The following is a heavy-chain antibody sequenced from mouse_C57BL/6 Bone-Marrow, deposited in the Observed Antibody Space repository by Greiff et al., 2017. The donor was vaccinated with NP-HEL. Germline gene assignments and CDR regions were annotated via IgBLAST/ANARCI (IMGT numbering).Heavy chain of an antibody. CDR1: GYTFTSYW. CDR3: ACPIYYYGSTFAY. V-gene: IGHV1-7*01. Sequence: QVQLQQSGAELAKPGASVKLSCKASGYTFTSYWMHWVKQRPGQGLEWIGYINPSSGYTKYNQKFKDKATLTADKSSSTAYMQLSSLTYEDSAVYYCACPIYYYGSTFAYWGQGTLVTVSA. J-gene: IGHJ3*01. D-gene: IGHD1-1*01. CDR2: INPSSGYT.